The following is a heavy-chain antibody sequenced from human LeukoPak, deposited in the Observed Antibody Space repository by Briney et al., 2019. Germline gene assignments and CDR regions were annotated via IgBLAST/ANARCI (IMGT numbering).Heavy chain of an antibody. CDR3: AKEGDIEYYYGSGNLDY. CDR1: GFTFSSYA. V-gene: IGHV3-23*01. CDR2: ISGSGGST. Sequence: GGSLGLSCAASGFTFSSYAMSWVRQAPGKGLEWVSAISGSGGSTYYADSVKGRFTISRDNSKNTLYLQMNSLRAEDTAVYYCAKEGDIEYYYGSGNLDYWGQGTLVTVSP. D-gene: IGHD3-10*01. J-gene: IGHJ4*02.